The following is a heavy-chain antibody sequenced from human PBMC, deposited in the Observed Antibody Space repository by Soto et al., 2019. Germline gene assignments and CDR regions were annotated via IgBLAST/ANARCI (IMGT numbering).Heavy chain of an antibody. D-gene: IGHD2-15*01. CDR2: IKHDGSET. V-gene: IGHV3-7*03. Sequence: GASLKISCAASGFTFNTFWMSWVRQSPGKGLEWVANIKHDGSETYYADSVKGRFTISRDNAKNSLFLQMNTLRTEDTAVYYCARDFATHCSGSTCYPYAYWGQGALVTVSS. CDR1: GFTFNTFW. J-gene: IGHJ4*02. CDR3: ARDFATHCSGSTCYPYAY.